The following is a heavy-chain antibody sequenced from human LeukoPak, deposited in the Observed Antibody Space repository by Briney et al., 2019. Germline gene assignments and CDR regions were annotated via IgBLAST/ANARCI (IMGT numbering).Heavy chain of an antibody. CDR1: GFTISTYG. D-gene: IGHD3-10*01. CDR2: ISGGTT. CDR3: AKSVYHSGNY. Sequence: TGGSVRLSCAASGFTISTYGMSWVRQAPGKGLEWVSSISGGTTYYANSVKGRFTISRDNSKNTVSLQRNSLRAEDTAVYYCAKSVYHSGNYWGQGTLVTASS. J-gene: IGHJ4*02. V-gene: IGHV3-23*01.